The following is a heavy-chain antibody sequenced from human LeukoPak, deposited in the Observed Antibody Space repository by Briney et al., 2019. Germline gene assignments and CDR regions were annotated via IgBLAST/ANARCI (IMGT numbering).Heavy chain of an antibody. V-gene: IGHV4-34*01. D-gene: IGHD5-12*01. Sequence: SETLSLTCAVYGGSFSGYYWSWIRQPPGKGLEWIGEINHSGSTNYNPSLKSRVTISVDTSKNQFSLKLSSVTAADTAVYYCARGGRGYVPVYFDYWGQGTLVTVSS. J-gene: IGHJ4*02. CDR2: INHSGST. CDR1: GGSFSGYY. CDR3: ARGGRGYVPVYFDY.